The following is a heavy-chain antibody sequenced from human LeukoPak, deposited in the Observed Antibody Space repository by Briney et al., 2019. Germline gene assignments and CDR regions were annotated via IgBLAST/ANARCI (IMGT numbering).Heavy chain of an antibody. CDR1: GFTFSSYW. V-gene: IGHV3-7*01. Sequence: PGGSRRLSCAASGFTFSSYWMSWVRQAPGKGLEWVANIKQDGSEKYYVDSVKGRFTISRDNAKNSLYLQMNSLRAEDTAVYYCARGPPYYYDSSGYLQHWGQGTLVTVSS. CDR3: ARGPPYYYDSSGYLQH. CDR2: IKQDGSEK. J-gene: IGHJ1*01. D-gene: IGHD3-22*01.